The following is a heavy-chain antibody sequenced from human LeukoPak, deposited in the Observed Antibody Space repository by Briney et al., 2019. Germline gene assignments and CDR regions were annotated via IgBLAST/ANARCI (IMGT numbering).Heavy chain of an antibody. CDR2: IYYSGST. Sequence: SETLSLTCTVSGRSISCYYWSWIRPPPGKGLEGIGYIYYSGSTNYNPSLKSRVTISVDTSKNQFSLKLSSVTAADTALYYCARHVLLWLGEHSYAFDIWGRGTMVAVSS. J-gene: IGHJ3*02. CDR3: ARHVLLWLGEHSYAFDI. V-gene: IGHV4-59*01. D-gene: IGHD3-10*01. CDR1: GRSISCYY.